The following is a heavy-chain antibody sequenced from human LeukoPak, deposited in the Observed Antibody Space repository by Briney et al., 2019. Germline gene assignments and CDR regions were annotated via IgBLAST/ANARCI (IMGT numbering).Heavy chain of an antibody. CDR3: AKELVMGWMAAAPDY. V-gene: IGHV3-23*01. Sequence: GGSLRLSCAASGLTFSSYTMAWVRQAPGKGLEWVSTINGSGVSTYYGDSVKGRFTISRENSKNTLYLQMNSLRAEDTAVYYCAKELVMGWMAAAPDYWGQGTLVTVSS. CDR1: GLTFSSYT. D-gene: IGHD5-24*01. J-gene: IGHJ4*02. CDR2: INGSGVST.